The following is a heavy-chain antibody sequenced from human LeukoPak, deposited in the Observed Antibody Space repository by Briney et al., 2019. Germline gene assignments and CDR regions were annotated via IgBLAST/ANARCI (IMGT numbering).Heavy chain of an antibody. D-gene: IGHD5-24*01. CDR3: ARGRWLQQLGAHFDY. Sequence: GASVKVSCKASGYTFTSYGISWVRQAPGQGLEWMGWISAYNGNTNYAQKLQGRVTMTTDTSTSTAYMELRSLRSDDTAVYYCARGRWLQQLGAHFDYWGQGTLVTVSS. V-gene: IGHV1-18*01. CDR2: ISAYNGNT. CDR1: GYTFTSYG. J-gene: IGHJ4*02.